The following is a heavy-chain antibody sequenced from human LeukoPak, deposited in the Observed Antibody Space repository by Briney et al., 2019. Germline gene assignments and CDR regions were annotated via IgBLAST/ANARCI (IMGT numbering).Heavy chain of an antibody. V-gene: IGHV4-4*07. CDR2: TYTSGST. J-gene: IGHJ4*02. CDR1: GGSISSYY. D-gene: IGHD1-26*01. CDR3: AIENSGSYREFDY. Sequence: SETLSLTCTVSGGSISSYYWSWIRQPAGKGLEWIGRTYTSGSTNYNASLKSRVSMSVDTSKNQFSLKLSSVTAADTAVFYCAIENSGSYREFDYWGQGTLVTVSS.